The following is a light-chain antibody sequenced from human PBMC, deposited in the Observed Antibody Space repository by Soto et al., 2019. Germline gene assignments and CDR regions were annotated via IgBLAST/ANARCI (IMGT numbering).Light chain of an antibody. V-gene: IGKV3-15*01. CDR2: GAF. Sequence: ERVMTQSPATLSVSPGERATLSCRASQSISSNLAWYQQKPGQAPKLLIYGAFTRASAVPARFSGSGSGTEFTLTISSLQSEDFAVYYCQQYDYWPPTFGPGTKVDIK. J-gene: IGKJ3*01. CDR3: QQYDYWPPT. CDR1: QSISSN.